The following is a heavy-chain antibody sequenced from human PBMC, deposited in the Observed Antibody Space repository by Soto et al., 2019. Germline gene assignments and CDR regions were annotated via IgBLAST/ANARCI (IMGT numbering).Heavy chain of an antibody. CDR3: ARAQAAAGTWYYYYGMDV. J-gene: IGHJ6*02. CDR2: IIPIFGTA. V-gene: IGHV1-69*12. CDR1: GGTFSSYA. D-gene: IGHD6-13*01. Sequence: QVQLVQSGAEVKKPGSSVKVSCKASGGTFSSYAISWVRQAPGQGLEWMGGIIPIFGTANYAQKFQGRVTITADESTSTXSMELSSLRSEDTAVYYCARAQAAAGTWYYYYGMDVWGQGTTVTVSS.